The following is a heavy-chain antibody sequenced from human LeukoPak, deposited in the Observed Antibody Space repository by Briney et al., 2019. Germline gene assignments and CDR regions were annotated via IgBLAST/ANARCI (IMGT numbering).Heavy chain of an antibody. CDR2: IRHDGSNK. J-gene: IGHJ4*02. CDR1: GFTFSRFE. CDR3: AKDQGYSSTWFFDY. D-gene: IGHD6-13*01. V-gene: IGHV3-30*02. Sequence: GGSLRLSCVASGFTFSRFELNWVRQAPGKGLEWVAFIRHDGSNKYYADSVKGRFTISRDNSKNTLYLQMNSLRAEDTAMYYCAKDQGYSSTWFFDYWGQGTLVTVSS.